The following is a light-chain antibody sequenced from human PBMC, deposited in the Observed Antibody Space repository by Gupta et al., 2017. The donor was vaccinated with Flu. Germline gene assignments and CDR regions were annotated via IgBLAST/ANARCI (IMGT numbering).Light chain of an antibody. CDR2: GAS. J-gene: IGKJ4*01. V-gene: IGKV3-20*01. CDR1: QRVYSNY. Sequence: VLTQSPDILSFSPGDRATLSCRASQRVYSNYLAWYQQRPGQSPRLLIRGASTRATGIPDRFSGSGSGTDFTLTISRLEPEDFAVYYCQQDGSSPLTFGGGTKVEIK. CDR3: QQDGSSPLT.